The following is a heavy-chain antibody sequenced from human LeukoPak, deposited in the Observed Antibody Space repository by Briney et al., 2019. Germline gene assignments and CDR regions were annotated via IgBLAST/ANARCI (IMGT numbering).Heavy chain of an antibody. Sequence: SETLSLTCTVSGGSISSYYWSWIRQPPGKGLEWIGYIHYSGSTNYNPSLKSRVTILVDTSKNQFSLKLSSVTAADTAVYYCARDMTRGYCSSTSCYNDAFDIWGQGSMVTVSS. CDR1: GGSISSYY. V-gene: IGHV4-59*12. D-gene: IGHD2-2*01. CDR3: ARDMTRGYCSSTSCYNDAFDI. CDR2: IHYSGST. J-gene: IGHJ3*02.